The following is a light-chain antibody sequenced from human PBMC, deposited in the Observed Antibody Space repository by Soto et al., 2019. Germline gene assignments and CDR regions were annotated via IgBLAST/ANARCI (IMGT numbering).Light chain of an antibody. CDR2: KAS. J-gene: IGKJ2*01. Sequence: DIQMTQSPSTLSASVGDRVTITCRASQSISSWLAWYQQKPGKAPKLLIYKASSLESGVPSRFSGSGSGTEFTLTISSLQPDDFATYYCQQYNSYPYIFGQGTKLEFK. CDR3: QQYNSYPYI. V-gene: IGKV1-5*03. CDR1: QSISSW.